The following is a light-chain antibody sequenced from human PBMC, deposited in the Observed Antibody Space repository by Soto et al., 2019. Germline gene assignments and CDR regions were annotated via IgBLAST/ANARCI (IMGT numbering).Light chain of an antibody. J-gene: IGLJ7*01. Sequence: QSALTQPASVSGSPGQSITIAWTETSSDVGSYNYVSWYQQHPGKAPKLMIYEVSNRPSGVSNRFSGSKSGNTASLTISGLQAEDEANYYCSSYTSISTRVFGGGTQLTVL. CDR1: SSDVGSYNY. V-gene: IGLV2-14*01. CDR3: SSYTSISTRV. CDR2: EVS.